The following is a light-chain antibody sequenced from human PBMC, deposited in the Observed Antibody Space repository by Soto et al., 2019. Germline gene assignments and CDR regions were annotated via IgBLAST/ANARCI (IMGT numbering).Light chain of an antibody. CDR1: QSISSW. Sequence: DIQLTQSPSTLPTSVCDRVTITCRASQSISSWLAWYQQKPGKAPKLLIYDASSLQSGVPSRFSGSGSGTDFTLTISSLQPEDFATYYCQQRYSTPRITFGQGTRLEIK. CDR3: QQRYSTPRIT. J-gene: IGKJ5*01. CDR2: DAS. V-gene: IGKV1-39*01.